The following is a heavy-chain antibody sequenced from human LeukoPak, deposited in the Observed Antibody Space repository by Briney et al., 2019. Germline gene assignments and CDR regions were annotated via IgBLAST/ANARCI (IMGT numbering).Heavy chain of an antibody. J-gene: IGHJ4*02. Sequence: GASVKVSCKASGYTFTSYAMHWVGQAPGQRLEWMGCINAGNGNTKYSQKFQGRVTITRDTSASTAYMELSSLRSEDTAVYYCARGASEWELLGVNYWGQGTLVTVSS. CDR3: ARGASEWELLGVNY. CDR1: GYTFTSYA. CDR2: INAGNGNT. D-gene: IGHD1-26*01. V-gene: IGHV1-3*01.